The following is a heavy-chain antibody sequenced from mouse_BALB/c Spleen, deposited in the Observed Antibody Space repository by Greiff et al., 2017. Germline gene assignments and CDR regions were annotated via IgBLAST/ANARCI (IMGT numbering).Heavy chain of an antibody. V-gene: IGHV3-6*02. Sequence: EVKLVESGPGLVKPSQSLSLSCSVTGYSITSGYYWNWIRQFPGNKLEWMGYISYDGSKNYNPSLKNRISITRDTSKNQFFLKLNSVTTEDTATYYCAKLGPAYWGQGTLVTVSA. CDR3: AKLGPAY. CDR1: GYSITSGYY. D-gene: IGHD4-1*01. J-gene: IGHJ3*01. CDR2: ISYDGSK.